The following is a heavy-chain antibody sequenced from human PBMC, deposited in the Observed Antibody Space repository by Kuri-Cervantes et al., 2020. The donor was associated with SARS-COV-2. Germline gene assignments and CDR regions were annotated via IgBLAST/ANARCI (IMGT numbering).Heavy chain of an antibody. CDR3: ARQGGGFLEWSYYFDY. CDR1: GGSFSGYY. Sequence: SQTLSLTCAVYGGSFSGYYWSWIRQPAGKGLEWIGHIYTSGSTNYNPSLKSRVTISVDTSKNQFSLKLSSVTAADTAVYYCARQGGGFLEWSYYFDYWGQGTLVTVSS. D-gene: IGHD3-3*01. CDR2: IYTSGST. V-gene: IGHV4-59*10. J-gene: IGHJ4*02.